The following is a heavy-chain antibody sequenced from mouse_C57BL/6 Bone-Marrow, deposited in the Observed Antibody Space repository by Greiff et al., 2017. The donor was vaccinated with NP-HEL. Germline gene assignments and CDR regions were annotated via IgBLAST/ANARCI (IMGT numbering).Heavy chain of an antibody. D-gene: IGHD2-5*01. CDR2: IDPSDSYT. J-gene: IGHJ1*03. CDR3: ARRYSNFYWYFDV. Sequence: QVQLQQPGAELVMPGASVKLSCKASGYTFTSYWMHWVKQRPGQGLEWIGEIDPSDSYTNYNQKFKGKSTLTVDKSSSTAYMQLSSLTSEDSAVYYCARRYSNFYWYFDVWGTGTTVTVSS. CDR1: GYTFTSYW. V-gene: IGHV1-69*01.